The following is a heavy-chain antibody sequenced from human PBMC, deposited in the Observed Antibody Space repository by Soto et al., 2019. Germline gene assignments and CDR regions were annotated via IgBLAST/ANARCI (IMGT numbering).Heavy chain of an antibody. Sequence: PGGSLRLSCAASGFTFSSYAMSWVRQAPGKGLEWVSAISGSGGSTYYADSVKGRFTISRDNSKNTLYLQMNSLRAEDTAVYYCAKDTTLLYYYGSGPFDYWGQGTLVTVSS. V-gene: IGHV3-23*01. CDR2: ISGSGGST. J-gene: IGHJ4*02. CDR3: AKDTTLLYYYGSGPFDY. D-gene: IGHD3-10*01. CDR1: GFTFSSYA.